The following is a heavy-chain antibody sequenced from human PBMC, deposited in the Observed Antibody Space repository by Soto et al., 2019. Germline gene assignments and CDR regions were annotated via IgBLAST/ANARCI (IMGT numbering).Heavy chain of an antibody. CDR3: ARESYLSRIPDY. D-gene: IGHD2-15*01. V-gene: IGHV4-31*03. J-gene: IGHJ4*02. CDR2: IYYSGST. Sequence: QVQLQESGPGLVKPSRTLSLTCTVSGGSISSGGYYWSWIRQHPGKGLEWIGYIYYSGSTYYNPSLKSRVTISVDTSKNQFSLKLSSVTAADTAVYYCARESYLSRIPDYWGQGTLVTVSS. CDR1: GGSISSGGYY.